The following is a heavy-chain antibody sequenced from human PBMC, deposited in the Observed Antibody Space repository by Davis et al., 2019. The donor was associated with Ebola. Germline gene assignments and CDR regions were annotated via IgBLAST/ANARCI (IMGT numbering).Heavy chain of an antibody. V-gene: IGHV1-69*04. CDR2: IIPILGLA. CDR1: GGTFSSYA. CDR3: ARDPTSGDYFDY. J-gene: IGHJ4*01. D-gene: IGHD4-17*01. Sequence: SVKVSCKASGGTFSSYAISWVRQAPGQGLEWMGRIIPILGLANYAQRFQGRVTITADEATSTAYMELSSLRSGDTAVSYCARDPTSGDYFDYWGQGTLVTVSS.